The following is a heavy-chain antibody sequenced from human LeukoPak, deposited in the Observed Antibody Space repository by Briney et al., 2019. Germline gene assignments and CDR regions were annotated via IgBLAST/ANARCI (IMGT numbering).Heavy chain of an antibody. J-gene: IGHJ4*02. CDR2: IYYSGST. CDR1: SASITSSPYY. Sequence: SETLSLTCTVSSASITSSPYYWGWIRQPPGKGLECIGSIYYSGSTYYNPSLKSRVTISVDTSKNQFSLKLSSVTAADTAVYYCARQENDYYDSSGSFDYWGQGTLVTVSS. CDR3: ARQENDYYDSSGSFDY. D-gene: IGHD3-22*01. V-gene: IGHV4-39*07.